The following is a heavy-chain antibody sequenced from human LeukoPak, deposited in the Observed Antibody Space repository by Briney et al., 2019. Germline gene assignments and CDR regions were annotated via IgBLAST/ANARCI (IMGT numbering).Heavy chain of an antibody. V-gene: IGHV1-69-2*01. CDR3: ATNPIAARGIFDY. CDR2: VDPEDGET. Sequence: ASVKISCKASGYTFTDYYMHWVQQAPGRGLEWMGRVDPEDGETIYAEKFQGRVTITADTSTDTAYMELSSLRSEDTAVYYCATNPIAARGIFDYWGQGTPVTVSS. CDR1: GYTFTDYY. D-gene: IGHD6-6*01. J-gene: IGHJ4*02.